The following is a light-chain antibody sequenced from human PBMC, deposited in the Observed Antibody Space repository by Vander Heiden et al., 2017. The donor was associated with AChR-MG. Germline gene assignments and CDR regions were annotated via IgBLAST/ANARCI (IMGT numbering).Light chain of an antibody. J-gene: IGKJ1*01. CDR1: QTVLYSSNNKNY. CDR2: WAS. Sequence: DIVMTQYPDSLAVSLGERATVNCKSSQTVLYSSNNKNYLAWYQQKPGQPPKLLIYWASTRQSGVPDRFSGSGSGTDFTLTISSLQAEDVAVYYCQQYDSLPLTFGRGTKVEIK. V-gene: IGKV4-1*01. CDR3: QQYDSLPLT.